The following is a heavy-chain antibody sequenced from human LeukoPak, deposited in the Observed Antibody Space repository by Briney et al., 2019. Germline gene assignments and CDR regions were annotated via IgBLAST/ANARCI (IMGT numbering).Heavy chain of an antibody. D-gene: IGHD6-19*01. J-gene: IGHJ6*02. CDR2: ISGDGSST. V-gene: IGHV3-43*02. Sequence: PTAGSLRLSCAASGFTFDDYAMHWVRQAPGKGLEWGSLISGDGSSTDYTDSVRGRLTISRDNSKNSLYLQMNSLRTEDTALYYCAKVSIKYSSGWYWDYGMDVWGQGTTVTVSS. CDR1: GFTFDDYA. CDR3: AKVSIKYSSGWYWDYGMDV.